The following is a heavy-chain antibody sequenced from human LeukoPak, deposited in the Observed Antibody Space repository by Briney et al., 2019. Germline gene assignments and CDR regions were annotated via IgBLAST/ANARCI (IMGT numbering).Heavy chain of an antibody. CDR2: IREDGIEK. CDR1: EFTFSRYW. CDR3: ARALQLGIYYSRYFDH. V-gene: IGHV3-7*03. J-gene: IGHJ4*02. Sequence: PGGSLRLSCAASEFTFSRYWMTWVRQAPGKGLEWVANIREDGIEKYYVDSVKGRFTISRDNAKNSLYLQMNSLRAEDTAVYYCARALQLGIYYSRYFDHCGQGTLVTVSS. D-gene: IGHD1-26*01.